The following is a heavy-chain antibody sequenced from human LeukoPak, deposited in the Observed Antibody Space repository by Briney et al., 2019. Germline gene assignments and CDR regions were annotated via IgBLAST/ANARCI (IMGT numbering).Heavy chain of an antibody. D-gene: IGHD6-13*01. V-gene: IGHV3-11*01. CDR2: ISSSGSTI. CDR3: ARDEDSSSWYTAFDI. CDR1: GFTFSDYY. J-gene: IGHJ3*02. Sequence: PGGSLRLSCAASGFTFSDYYMSWIRQAPGKGLEWVSYISSSGSTIYYADSVKGRFTISRNNAKNSLHLQMNSLRAEDTAVYYCARDEDSSSWYTAFDIWGQGTMVTVSS.